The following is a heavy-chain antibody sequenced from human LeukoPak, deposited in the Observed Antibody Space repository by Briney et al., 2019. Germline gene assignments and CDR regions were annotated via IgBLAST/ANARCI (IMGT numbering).Heavy chain of an antibody. CDR1: GFTFNSYW. V-gene: IGHV3-7*01. Sequence: GGSLRLSCAASGFTFNSYWMGGVRQAPGKGRGWVANIKRDGSEKYYGDSVKGRFTISRDNAKNSLYLQMNSLRAEDTAVYYCARDKEAAVDFWSGYYPLWGQGTLVTVSS. CDR2: IKRDGSEK. D-gene: IGHD3-3*01. CDR3: ARDKEAAVDFWSGYYPL. J-gene: IGHJ4*02.